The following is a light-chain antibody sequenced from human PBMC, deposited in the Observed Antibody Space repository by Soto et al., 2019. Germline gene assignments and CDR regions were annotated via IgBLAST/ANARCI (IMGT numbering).Light chain of an antibody. Sequence: QSVLTQSSSASASLGSSVKLTCTLSSGHSSYIIAWHQQQPGKAPRYLMKLEGSGSYNKGSGVPDRFSGSSSGAHRYLTISNLQSEDEADYYCETWDSNTRVFGGGTKVTVL. V-gene: IGLV4-60*03. CDR3: ETWDSNTRV. CDR1: SGHSSYI. CDR2: LEGSGSY. J-gene: IGLJ2*01.